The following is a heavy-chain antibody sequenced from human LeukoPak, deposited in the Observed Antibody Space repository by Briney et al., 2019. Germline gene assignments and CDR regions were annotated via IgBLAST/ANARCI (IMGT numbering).Heavy chain of an antibody. V-gene: IGHV3-21*01. J-gene: IGHJ4*02. CDR2: ISSSSSYI. D-gene: IGHD6-19*01. CDR1: GFTFSSYT. Sequence: PGGSLRLSCAASGFTFSSYTMNWVRRAPGKGLEWVSSISSSSSYIYYADSVKGRFTISRDNAKNSLYLQMNSLRAEDTAVYYCARRGPSVAGPYDYWGQGTLVTVSS. CDR3: ARRGPSVAGPYDY.